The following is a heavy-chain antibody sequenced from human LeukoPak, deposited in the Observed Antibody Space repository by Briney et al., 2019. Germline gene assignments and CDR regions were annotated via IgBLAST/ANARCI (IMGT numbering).Heavy chain of an antibody. J-gene: IGHJ4*02. Sequence: SETLSLTCAASGGSILTTNWWSWVRQPPGKGLEWIGEVHLSEASNYNPSLKSRVNMSIDKSKNQLSLELTSVTAADTAIYYCTRESGAFSPFGFWGQGTLVTVSS. D-gene: IGHD1-26*01. CDR3: TRESGAFSPFGF. CDR1: GGSILTTNW. CDR2: VHLSEAS. V-gene: IGHV4-4*02.